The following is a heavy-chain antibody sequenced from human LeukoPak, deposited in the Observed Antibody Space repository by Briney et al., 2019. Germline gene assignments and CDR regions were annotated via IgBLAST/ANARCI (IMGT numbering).Heavy chain of an antibody. J-gene: IGHJ4*02. CDR1: GFTVNTNY. V-gene: IGHV3-66*01. Sequence: GGSLRLSCAASGFTVNTNYMTWVRQAPGKGLEWVSSIYSGGTTYYADSVKGRFIISRDNSKNTVYLQMNSLRAEDTAVYFCARWTGSNSGGSLDYWGQGTLVTVSS. D-gene: IGHD2-15*01. CDR3: ARWTGSNSGGSLDY. CDR2: IYSGGTT.